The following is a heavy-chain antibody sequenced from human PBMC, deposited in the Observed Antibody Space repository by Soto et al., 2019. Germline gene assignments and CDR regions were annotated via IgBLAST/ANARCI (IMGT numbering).Heavy chain of an antibody. Sequence: PGGSLRLSCAASGFTFSSYWMHWVRQAPGKGLVWVSRINGDGSTTSYADSVKGRFIISRDNAKNMLYLQMNSLRAEDTAVYYCARPRYDGSGTPFDHWGQGTLVTV. J-gene: IGHJ4*02. CDR1: GFTFSSYW. CDR3: ARPRYDGSGTPFDH. V-gene: IGHV3-74*01. CDR2: INGDGSTT. D-gene: IGHD3-22*01.